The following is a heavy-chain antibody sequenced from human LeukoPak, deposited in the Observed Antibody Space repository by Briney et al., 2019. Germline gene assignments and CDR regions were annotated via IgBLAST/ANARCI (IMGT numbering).Heavy chain of an antibody. V-gene: IGHV3-23*01. CDR2: ISGSGGST. J-gene: IGHJ4*02. CDR1: GFTFSSYA. Sequence: GESLRLSCAASGFTFSSYAMSWVRQAPGKGLEWVSAISGSGGSTYYADSVKGRSTISRDNSKNTLYLQMNSLRAEDTAVYYCAKATATKTIAAAGTGFDYWGQGTLVTVSS. D-gene: IGHD6-13*01. CDR3: AKATATKTIAAAGTGFDY.